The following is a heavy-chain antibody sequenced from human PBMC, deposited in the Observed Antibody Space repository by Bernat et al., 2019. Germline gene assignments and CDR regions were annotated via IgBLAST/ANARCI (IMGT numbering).Heavy chain of an antibody. D-gene: IGHD6-19*01. CDR3: AREAMAVAGSGYYFDL. CDR2: IYSGGST. CDR1: GFTVTPNY. Sequence: EVQLVETGGGLIQPGGSLRLSCSASGFTVTPNYMNWVRQAPGKGLEWVSLIYSGGSTYYADSVKGRFTISRDNSKNTLYLQMNSLTAEDTAVYYCAREAMAVAGSGYYFDLWGQGTLVTVSS. V-gene: IGHV3-53*02. J-gene: IGHJ4*02.